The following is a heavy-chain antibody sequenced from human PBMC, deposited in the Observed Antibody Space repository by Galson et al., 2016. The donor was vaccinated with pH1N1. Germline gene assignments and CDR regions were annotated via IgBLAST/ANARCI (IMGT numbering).Heavy chain of an antibody. CDR1: AFNFKRYG. CDR2: ISSTSSNI. V-gene: IGHV3-48*04. CDR3: ARDNYEFWSGYETFDL. D-gene: IGHD3-3*01. J-gene: IGHJ3*01. Sequence: SLRLSCAATAFNFKRYGMNWVRQAPGKGLEWIVYISSTSSNIHYADSVKGRFAVSRDNARNSVYLQMSSLRVEDTALYYCARDNYEFWSGYETFDLWGEGTMVTVPS.